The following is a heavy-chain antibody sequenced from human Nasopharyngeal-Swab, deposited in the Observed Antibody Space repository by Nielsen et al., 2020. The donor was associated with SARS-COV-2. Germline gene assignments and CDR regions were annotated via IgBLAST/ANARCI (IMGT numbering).Heavy chain of an antibody. J-gene: IGHJ4*02. CDR1: GYTFINYG. Sequence: ASVKVSCKASGYTFINYGISWVRQAPGQGLEWMGWISAYNGNTNYAQKLQGRVTMTTDTSTSTAYMELRSLRSDDTAVYYCARDVTTVTTPYSDYWGQGTLVTVSS. CDR3: ARDVTTVTTPYSDY. CDR2: ISAYNGNT. V-gene: IGHV1-18*01. D-gene: IGHD4-17*01.